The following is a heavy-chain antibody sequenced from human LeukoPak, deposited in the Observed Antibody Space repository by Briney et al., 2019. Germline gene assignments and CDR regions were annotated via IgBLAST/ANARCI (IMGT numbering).Heavy chain of an antibody. J-gene: IGHJ4*02. Sequence: GGSLRLSCAASGFTFSSYWMSWVRQAPGKGLEWVANIKQDGSVKYYVDSVKGRFTISRDNAKNSLYLQMNSLRAEDTAVYYCAREGAIFGVVIKDLDYWGQGTLVTVSS. CDR2: IKQDGSVK. V-gene: IGHV3-7*01. CDR1: GFTFSSYW. CDR3: AREGAIFGVVIKDLDY. D-gene: IGHD3-3*01.